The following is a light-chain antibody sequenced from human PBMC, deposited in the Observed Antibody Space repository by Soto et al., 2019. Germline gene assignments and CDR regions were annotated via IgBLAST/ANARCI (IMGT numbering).Light chain of an antibody. CDR2: DAS. Sequence: EIVLTQSPATLSLSPGERATLSCRASQSVSNFLAWYQQKPGQAPRLLISDASNRATGIPGRFSGSGSGPDFSLTISSLEPEDFAVYYCPQRSNWPWTCGQGTKVEIK. J-gene: IGKJ1*01. CDR1: QSVSNF. CDR3: PQRSNWPWT. V-gene: IGKV3-11*01.